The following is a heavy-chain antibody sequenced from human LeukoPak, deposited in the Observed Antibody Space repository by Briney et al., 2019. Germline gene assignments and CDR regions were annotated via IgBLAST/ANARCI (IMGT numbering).Heavy chain of an antibody. CDR2: ISRTT. CDR3: ARDTDYAFDV. V-gene: IGHV3-48*01. CDR1: GFTFSTYS. Sequence: RGSLRLPCAASGFTFSTYSFNWVRQAPGKGLEWGSYISRTTSYADSVKARFTIYRDNAKSSLYLQMNSPRAEDTAVYYCARDTDYAFDVWGQGTMVTVSS. J-gene: IGHJ3*01.